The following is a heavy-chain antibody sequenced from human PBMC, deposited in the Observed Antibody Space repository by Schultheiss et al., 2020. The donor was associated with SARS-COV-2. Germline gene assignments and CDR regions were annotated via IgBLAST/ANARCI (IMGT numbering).Heavy chain of an antibody. CDR3: ARVAYNWNVDPFDY. CDR1: GGSISGYY. V-gene: IGHV4-59*12. D-gene: IGHD1-20*01. CDR2: IYYSGTT. Sequence: SETLSLTCTVSGGSISGYYWSWIRQPPGKGLEWIGYIYYSGTTNYNPSLWSRVTISVDTSKNQFSLRLRSVTAADTAVYYCARVAYNWNVDPFDYWGQGALVTVSS. J-gene: IGHJ4*02.